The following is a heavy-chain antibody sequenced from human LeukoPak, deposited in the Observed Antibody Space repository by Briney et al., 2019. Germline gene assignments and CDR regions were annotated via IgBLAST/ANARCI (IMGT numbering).Heavy chain of an antibody. V-gene: IGHV3-30*02. CDR1: AFTFSSYG. CDR3: ARGPGTPIGAFGI. J-gene: IGHJ3*02. D-gene: IGHD2-15*01. CDR2: IRYDGTNK. Sequence: GGSLRLSCAASAFTFSSYGMHWVRQAPGKGLEWVAFIRYDGTNKDYADSVKGRFTISRDNSKNTVYLQMNSLRAEDTAVYYCARGPGTPIGAFGIWGQGTMVTVSS.